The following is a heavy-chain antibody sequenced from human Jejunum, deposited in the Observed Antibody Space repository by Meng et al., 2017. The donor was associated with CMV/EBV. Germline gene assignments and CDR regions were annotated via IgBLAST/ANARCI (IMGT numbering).Heavy chain of an antibody. V-gene: IGHV3-7*01. CDR3: AKSGRADSSNYYYFDN. Sequence: TSRWMGGLRQAPGKGLEGVANIREEGSDRYYVDSVNGRVTIARDNASNSLYLQMSSLRAEDTAVYYCAKSGRADSSNYYYFDNCGQGTLVTVSS. J-gene: IGHJ4*02. D-gene: IGHD3-22*01. CDR1: TSRW. CDR2: IREEGSDR.